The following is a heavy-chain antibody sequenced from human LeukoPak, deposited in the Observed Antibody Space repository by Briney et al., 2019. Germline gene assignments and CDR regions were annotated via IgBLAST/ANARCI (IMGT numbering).Heavy chain of an antibody. Sequence: GGSLRLSCAASGFTFSSYGMHWVRQAPGKGLEWVAFIRYDGSNKYYADSVKGRFTISRDNSKNTLYLQMNRLRAEDTAVYYCAKDRRYFDWSPRFDYWGQGTLVTVSS. V-gene: IGHV3-30*02. CDR1: GFTFSSYG. CDR2: IRYDGSNK. CDR3: AKDRRYFDWSPRFDY. J-gene: IGHJ4*02. D-gene: IGHD3-9*01.